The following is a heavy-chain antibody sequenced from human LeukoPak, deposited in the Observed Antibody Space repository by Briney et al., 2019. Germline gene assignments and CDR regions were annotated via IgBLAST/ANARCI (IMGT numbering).Heavy chain of an antibody. Sequence: GGSLRLSCAASGFTVSSNYMSWVRQAPGKGLEWVSVIYSGGSTYYADPAKGRFTISRDNSKNTLYLQMNSLRAEDTAVYYCARDSSGWYYFDYWGQGTLVTVSS. V-gene: IGHV3-53*01. CDR1: GFTVSSNY. D-gene: IGHD6-19*01. CDR2: IYSGGST. CDR3: ARDSSGWYYFDY. J-gene: IGHJ4*02.